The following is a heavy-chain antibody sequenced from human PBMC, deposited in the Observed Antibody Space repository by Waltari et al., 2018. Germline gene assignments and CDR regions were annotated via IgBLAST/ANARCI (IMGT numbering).Heavy chain of an antibody. CDR1: GDSMSTSDY. D-gene: IGHD1-1*01. Sequence: QLQLQESGPGLVKPSGTLSLICAVSGDSMSTSDYWSWVRQPPGKGLEWIGQVRGDGKTNYNPSFASRVTMSLDTSTYHFALKLTSATAADTALYYCARDRGRGLYLDTWGQGTLATVSP. CDR3: ARDRGRGLYLDT. CDR2: VRGDGKT. V-gene: IGHV4-4*02. J-gene: IGHJ4*02.